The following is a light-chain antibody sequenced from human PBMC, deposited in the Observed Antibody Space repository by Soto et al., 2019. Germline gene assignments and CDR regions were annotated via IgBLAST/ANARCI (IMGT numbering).Light chain of an antibody. J-gene: IGLJ1*01. Sequence: QSALTQPPSASGSPGQPVTISCTGTSSDVGGYNYVSWYQQHPGKVPKLMVYEVNKRPSGVPDRLSGSKSGNTASLTVSGLQAEDEADYYCTSYAGGNNVFGTGTKLTVL. CDR1: SSDVGGYNY. V-gene: IGLV2-8*01. CDR3: TSYAGGNNV. CDR2: EVN.